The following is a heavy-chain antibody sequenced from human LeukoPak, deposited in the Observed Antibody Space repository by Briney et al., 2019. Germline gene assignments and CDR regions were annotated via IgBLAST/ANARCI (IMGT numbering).Heavy chain of an antibody. Sequence: SETLSLTCTVSGGSISSYYWSWLRQSAGKGLEWIGRIYSSGSTNYNPSFTSRVTMSVDMSKNQFSLRLSSVTAADTAVYYCARDPRAVDVWGQGTTVTVSS. V-gene: IGHV4-4*07. J-gene: IGHJ6*02. CDR3: ARDPRAVDV. CDR1: GGSISSYY. CDR2: IYSSGST.